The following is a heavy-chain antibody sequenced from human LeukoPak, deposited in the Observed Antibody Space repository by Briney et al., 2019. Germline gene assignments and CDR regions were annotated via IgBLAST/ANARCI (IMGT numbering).Heavy chain of an antibody. D-gene: IGHD3-16*01. CDR3: ARAVDVADY. V-gene: IGHV3-7*01. CDR2: IKEDESAK. Sequence: GGSLRLSYVASGFIFTDHWMSCVRQAPGKGLDWVANIKEDESAKFYADSVRGRFTISRDNAKNSVYLEMNNLRVEDTAVYYCARAVDVADYWGRGTLVTVSS. J-gene: IGHJ4*02. CDR1: GFIFTDHW.